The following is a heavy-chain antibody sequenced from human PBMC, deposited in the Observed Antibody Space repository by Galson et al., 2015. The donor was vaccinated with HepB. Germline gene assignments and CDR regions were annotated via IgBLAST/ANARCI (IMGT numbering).Heavy chain of an antibody. CDR2: IHWNGERK. J-gene: IGHJ4*02. V-gene: IGHV3-20*04. CDR3: ARVIYGDYNGLDF. CDR1: GFTFSRYA. D-gene: IGHD4-17*01. Sequence: SLRLSCAASGFTFSRYAMTWVRQAPGKGLEWVSGIHWNGERKTYADSVRGRFTISRDNAKNSLDLQMNSLRAEDTAFYYCARVIYGDYNGLDFWGQGTLVTVSS.